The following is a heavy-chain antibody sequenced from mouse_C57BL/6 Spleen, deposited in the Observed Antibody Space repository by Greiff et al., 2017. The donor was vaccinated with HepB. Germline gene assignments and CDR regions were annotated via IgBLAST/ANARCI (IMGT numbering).Heavy chain of an antibody. Sequence: VKQRPGQDLEWIGRIHPSDSDTNYNQKFKGKATLTVDKSSSKAYMQLSSLKSDDSAVYYCAIYENYYGSSYDYWGQGTTLTVAS. D-gene: IGHD1-1*01. CDR3: AIYENYYGSSYDY. V-gene: IGHV1-74*01. CDR2: IHPSDSDT. J-gene: IGHJ2*01.